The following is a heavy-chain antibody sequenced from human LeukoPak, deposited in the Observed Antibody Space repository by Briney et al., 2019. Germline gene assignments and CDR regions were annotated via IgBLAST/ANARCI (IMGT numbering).Heavy chain of an antibody. J-gene: IGHJ4*02. CDR1: GGSISSSSYY. V-gene: IGHV4-39*01. CDR2: IYYSGST. CDR3: ARHLGGQRGYSGYGPFDY. Sequence: PSETLSLTCTVSGGSISSSSYYWGWIRQPPGKGLEWIGSIYYSGSTYYNPSLKSRVTISVDTSKNQFSLKLSSVTAADTAVYYCARHLGGQRGYSGYGPFDYWGQGTLVTVSS. D-gene: IGHD5-12*01.